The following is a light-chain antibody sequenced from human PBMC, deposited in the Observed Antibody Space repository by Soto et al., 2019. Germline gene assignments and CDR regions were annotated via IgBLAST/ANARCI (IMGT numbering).Light chain of an antibody. CDR1: QSVGSSY. V-gene: IGKV3-20*01. CDR2: GAS. Sequence: EIVLTQSPGTLSLSPGERATLSCRASQSVGSSYLAWYQQKPGQAPRLLIYGASSRATGIPDRFSGSGSGTDFTLTISGLEPEDFAVYYCQQYGSSPWTFGQGTKVDIK. J-gene: IGKJ1*01. CDR3: QQYGSSPWT.